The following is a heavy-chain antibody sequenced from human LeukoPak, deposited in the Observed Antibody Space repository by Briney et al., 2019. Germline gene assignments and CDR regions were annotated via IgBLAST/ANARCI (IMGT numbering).Heavy chain of an antibody. V-gene: IGHV3-43*02. J-gene: IGHJ4*02. CDR3: TKDIKYSSSSEGDY. CDR2: ISGDGGST. D-gene: IGHD6-6*01. Sequence: GGSLRLSCAASGFTFDDYAMHWVRQAPGKGLEWVSLISGDGGSTYYADSVKGRFTISRDNSKNSLYLQMNSLRTEDTALYYCTKDIKYSSSSEGDYWGQGTLVTVSS. CDR1: GFTFDDYA.